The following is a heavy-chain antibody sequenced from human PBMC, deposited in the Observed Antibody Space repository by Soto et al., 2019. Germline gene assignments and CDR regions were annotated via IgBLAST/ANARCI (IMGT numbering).Heavy chain of an antibody. V-gene: IGHV3-7*03. Sequence: EVQLVESGGGLVQPGGSLRLSCAASGFSFSSYWMAWVRQAPGKGLEWVANIKQDAREKYYVASVKGRFTISRDNGKNLLSLQMGSLTAEDTAVYYCAGDGVRNGAYNGWLDPWGQGTLVTVSS. CDR1: GFSFSSYW. CDR3: AGDGVRNGAYNGWLDP. CDR2: IKQDAREK. J-gene: IGHJ5*02. D-gene: IGHD3-16*01.